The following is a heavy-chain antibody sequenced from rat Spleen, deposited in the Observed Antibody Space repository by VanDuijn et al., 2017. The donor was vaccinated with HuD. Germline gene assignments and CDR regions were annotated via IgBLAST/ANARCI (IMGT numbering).Heavy chain of an antibody. Sequence: VQLKESGPGLVQSAQTLSLTCTVSGLSLSSYGVIWVRQSPGKGLEWMGYINSAGSTNYNPSLRSRISITRDTSKNQFFLQVNSVTTEDTATYYCARTNSPYYYVMDAWGQGTSVTVSS. CDR2: INSAGST. J-gene: IGHJ4*01. V-gene: IGHV3-3*01. CDR3: ARTNSPYYYVMDA. CDR1: GLSLSSYG.